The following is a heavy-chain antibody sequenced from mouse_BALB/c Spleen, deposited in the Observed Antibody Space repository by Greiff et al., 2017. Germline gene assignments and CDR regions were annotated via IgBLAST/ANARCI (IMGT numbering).Heavy chain of an antibody. V-gene: IGHV7-3*02. CDR2: IRNKANGYTT. Sequence: EVMLVESGGGLVQPGGSLRLSCATSGFTFTDYYMSWVRQPPGKALEWLGFIRNKANGYTTEYSASVKGRFTISRDNSQSILYLQMNTLRAEDSATYYCARVLYYGSSYYFDYWGQGTTLTVSS. CDR3: ARVLYYGSSYYFDY. J-gene: IGHJ2*01. D-gene: IGHD1-1*01. CDR1: GFTFTDYY.